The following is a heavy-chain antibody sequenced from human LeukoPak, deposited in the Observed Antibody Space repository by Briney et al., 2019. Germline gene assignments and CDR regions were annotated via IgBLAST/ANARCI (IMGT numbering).Heavy chain of an antibody. V-gene: IGHV3-7*01. Sequence: GGSLRLSCAASVFTFSSYWMSWVRQAPGKRLEGVANIKQDGSEKYYVDSVKGRFTISRDNAKNSLYLQMNSLRAEDTAVYYCAREPRGLDAFDIWGQGTMVTVSS. CDR2: IKQDGSEK. D-gene: IGHD3/OR15-3a*01. J-gene: IGHJ3*02. CDR1: VFTFSSYW. CDR3: AREPRGLDAFDI.